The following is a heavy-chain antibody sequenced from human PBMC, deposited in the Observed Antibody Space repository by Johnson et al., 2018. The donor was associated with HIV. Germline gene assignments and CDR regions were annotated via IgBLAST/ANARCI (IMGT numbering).Heavy chain of an antibody. V-gene: IGHV3-30*03. J-gene: IGHJ3*02. Sequence: QVHLVESGGGVVQPGRSLRLSCAASGFTFSSYGMHWVRQAPGKGLEWVAVISYDGRNKYYADSVKGRFTISRDNSKNTLYQQMNSLGTEDTAVYYCARENVLFNAFDIWGQGTMVTVSS. CDR2: ISYDGRNK. D-gene: IGHD2/OR15-2a*01. CDR3: ARENVLFNAFDI. CDR1: GFTFSSYG.